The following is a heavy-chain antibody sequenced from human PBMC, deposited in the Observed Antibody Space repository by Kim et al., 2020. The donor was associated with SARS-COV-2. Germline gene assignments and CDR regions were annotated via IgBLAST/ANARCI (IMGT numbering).Heavy chain of an antibody. CDR3: ARQDVLGWGVITYLDY. D-gene: IGHD3-10*01. J-gene: IGHJ4*02. V-gene: IGHV5-51*01. CDR1: EYSFTSYW. Sequence: GESLKISCKGSEYSFTSYWIGWVRQMPGKGLEWMGIIYPGDSDTRYSPSFQGQVTISADKSISTAYLQWSSLKASDTAMYYCARQDVLGWGVITYLDYWGQGTLVTVSS. CDR2: IYPGDSDT.